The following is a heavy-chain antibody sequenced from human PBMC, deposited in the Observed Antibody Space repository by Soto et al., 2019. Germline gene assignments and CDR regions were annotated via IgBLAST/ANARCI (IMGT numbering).Heavy chain of an antibody. D-gene: IGHD6-19*01. Sequence: GESLKISCKGSGYSSTSYWIGWVRQMPGKGLEWMGIIYPGDSDTRYSPSFQGQVTISADKSISTAYLQWTSLKASDTAMYYCARSRRGAYSSGWYSPSGYYNYGIDVWGQGTKVTVSS. CDR2: IYPGDSDT. CDR1: GYSSTSYW. J-gene: IGHJ6*02. CDR3: ARSRRGAYSSGWYSPSGYYNYGIDV. V-gene: IGHV5-51*01.